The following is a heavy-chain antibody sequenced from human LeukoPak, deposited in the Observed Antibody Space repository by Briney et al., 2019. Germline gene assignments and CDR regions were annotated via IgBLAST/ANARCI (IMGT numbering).Heavy chain of an antibody. J-gene: IGHJ4*02. CDR1: GYTFTSYG. D-gene: IGHD1-26*01. V-gene: IGHV1-18*01. Sequence: GASVKVSCKASGYTFTSYGISWVRQAPGQGLEWMGWISAYNGNTNYAQKLQGRVTMTTDTSTSTAYMELRSLRSDDTAVYYCARCLKYSGSYYFDYWGQGTLVTVSS. CDR3: ARCLKYSGSYYFDY. CDR2: ISAYNGNT.